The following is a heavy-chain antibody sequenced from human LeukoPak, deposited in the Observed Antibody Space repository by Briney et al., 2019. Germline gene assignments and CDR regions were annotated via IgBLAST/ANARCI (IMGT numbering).Heavy chain of an antibody. V-gene: IGHV5-51*01. J-gene: IGHJ5*02. CDR3: ARGVMVRGVHNWFDP. D-gene: IGHD3-10*01. Sequence: GESLKISCKGSGYSFTSYWIGWVRQMPGKGLEWMGIIYPGDSDTRYSPSLQGQVTISADKSISTAYLQWSSLKASDTAMYYCARGVMVRGVHNWFDPWGQGTLVTVSS. CDR1: GYSFTSYW. CDR2: IYPGDSDT.